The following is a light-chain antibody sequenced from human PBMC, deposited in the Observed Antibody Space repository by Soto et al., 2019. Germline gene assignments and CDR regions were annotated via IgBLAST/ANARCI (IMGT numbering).Light chain of an antibody. V-gene: IGLV2-14*01. CDR1: SSDVGGYKY. J-gene: IGLJ2*01. CDR3: SSYTSSSTPVV. CDR2: EVS. Sequence: QSVLTQPVSVSGSPGQSITISCTGTSSDVGGYKYVSWYQQHPGKAPKLMIFEVSNRPSGVSNRFSGSKSGNTASLTISGLQAEDEADYYCSSYTSSSTPVVFGGGTKLTVL.